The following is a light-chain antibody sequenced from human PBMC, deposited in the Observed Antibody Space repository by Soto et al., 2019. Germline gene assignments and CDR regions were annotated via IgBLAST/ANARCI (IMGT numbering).Light chain of an antibody. V-gene: IGLV2-14*01. J-gene: IGLJ1*01. CDR3: SSYTSTSTLYV. CDR1: RSDVGGYNY. CDR2: EVS. Sequence: QSALTQPASVSGSPGQSITVSCTGTRSDVGGYNYVSWYQQHPGKAPKLMIQEVSNRPSGVSNRFSGSKSGNTASLTISGLQAEDEADYYCSSYTSTSTLYVFGTGTKVTVL.